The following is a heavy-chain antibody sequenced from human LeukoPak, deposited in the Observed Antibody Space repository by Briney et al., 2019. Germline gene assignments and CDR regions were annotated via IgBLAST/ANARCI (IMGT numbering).Heavy chain of an antibody. CDR1: GGSFSGYY. V-gene: IGHV4-34*01. Sequence: SETLSLICAVYGGSFSGYYWSWIRQPPGKGLEWIGEINHSGSTNYNPSLKSRVTISVDTSKNQFSLKLSSVSAADTAVYYCATYVGYCSSTSCYVPIWDYYYMDVWGKGTTVTVSS. CDR3: ATYVGYCSSTSCYVPIWDYYYMDV. D-gene: IGHD2-2*01. CDR2: INHSGST. J-gene: IGHJ6*03.